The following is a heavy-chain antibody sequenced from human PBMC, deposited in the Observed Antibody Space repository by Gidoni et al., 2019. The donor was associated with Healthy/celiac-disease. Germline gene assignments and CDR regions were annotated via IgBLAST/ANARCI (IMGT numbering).Heavy chain of an antibody. CDR2: IIPIRGIA. CDR3: ARTVVVVVAATEGILDY. CDR1: GGTFSSYA. J-gene: IGHJ4*02. V-gene: IGHV1-69*04. Sequence: QVQLVQSGAAVKKPGSSVKVSCNASGGTFSSYAISWVRQAPGQGLEWMGRIIPIRGIANYAQKFQGRVTMTADKSTSTAYMELSSLRSEDTDVYYCARTVVVVVAATEGILDYWGQGTLVTVSS. D-gene: IGHD2-15*01.